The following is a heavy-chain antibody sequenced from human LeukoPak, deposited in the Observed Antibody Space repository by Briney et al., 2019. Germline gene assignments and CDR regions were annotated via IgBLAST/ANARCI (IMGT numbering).Heavy chain of an antibody. J-gene: IGHJ2*01. CDR3: AKVGTTVVTPSYWYFDL. D-gene: IGHD4-23*01. V-gene: IGHV3-23*01. CDR1: GFTFSSYA. CDR2: IRGSGGST. Sequence: GGSLRLSCAASGFTFSSYAMSWVRQAPGKGLEWVSAIRGSGGSTYYADSVKGRFTISRDNSKNTLYLQMNSLRAEDTAVYYCAKVGTTVVTPSYWYFDLWGRGTLVTVSS.